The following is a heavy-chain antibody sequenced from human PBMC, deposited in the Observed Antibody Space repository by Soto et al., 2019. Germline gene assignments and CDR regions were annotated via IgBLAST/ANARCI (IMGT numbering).Heavy chain of an antibody. J-gene: IGHJ4*02. CDR3: AGDLGGSMVYYFDN. CDR2: ISSSSSTI. CDR1: GFTFSSYS. V-gene: IGHV3-48*02. D-gene: IGHD3-10*01. Sequence: PAGSLRLSCAASGFTFSSYSMNWVRQAPGKGLEWVSYISSSSSTIYYADSVKGRFTISRDNPKNSLYLQMNSLRDEDTAVYYCAGDLGGSMVYYFDNSGQGTQVAVSS.